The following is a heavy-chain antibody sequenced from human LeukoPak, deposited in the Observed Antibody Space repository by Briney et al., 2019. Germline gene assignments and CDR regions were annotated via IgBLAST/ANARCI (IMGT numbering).Heavy chain of an antibody. CDR2: MNPNSGNT. D-gene: IGHD2-15*01. J-gene: IGHJ4*02. Sequence: ASVKVSCKASGYTLTNYAMNWVRQATGQGLEWMGWMNPNSGNTGYAQKFQGRVTMTRNTSISTAYMELSSLRSEDTAVYYCARAPYCSGGSCYSDPYYGYWGQGTLVTVSS. CDR3: ARAPYCSGGSCYSDPYYGY. V-gene: IGHV1-8*02. CDR1: GYTLTNYA.